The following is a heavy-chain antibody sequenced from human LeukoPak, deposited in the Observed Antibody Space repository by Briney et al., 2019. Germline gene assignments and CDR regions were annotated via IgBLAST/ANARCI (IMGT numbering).Heavy chain of an antibody. Sequence: PSETLSLTCAVYGASFSNSYWSWIRQPPGKGLEWIGYIYYSGSTNYNPSLKSRVTISVDTSKNQFSLKLSSVTAADTAVYYCARAYVDTAMVTGYYYYMDVWGKGTTVTVSS. CDR2: IYYSGST. D-gene: IGHD5-18*01. V-gene: IGHV4-59*01. CDR1: GASFSNSY. CDR3: ARAYVDTAMVTGYYYYMDV. J-gene: IGHJ6*03.